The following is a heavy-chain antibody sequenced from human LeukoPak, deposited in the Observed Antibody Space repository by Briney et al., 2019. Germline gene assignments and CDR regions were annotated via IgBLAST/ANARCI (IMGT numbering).Heavy chain of an antibody. D-gene: IGHD6-19*01. CDR3: AKDRSSGWYDAFDI. CDR1: GFTFSSYA. V-gene: IGHV3-23*01. Sequence: GGSLRLSCAASGFTFSSYAMSWVRQAPGKGLEWVSSISGSGGSTYYSDSVKGRFTISRDDSKNTLYLQLNSLRAEDTAVYYCAKDRSSGWYDAFDIWGQGTMVIVSS. CDR2: ISGSGGST. J-gene: IGHJ3*02.